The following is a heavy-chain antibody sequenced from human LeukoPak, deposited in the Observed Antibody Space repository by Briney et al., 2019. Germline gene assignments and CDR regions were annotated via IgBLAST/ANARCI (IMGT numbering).Heavy chain of an antibody. J-gene: IGHJ4*02. Sequence: GGSLRLSCAASGFTFSNYWMSWVRQAPGKGLEWVANIREDGSEKYYVDSVKGQFTISRDNAKNSLFLQMDSLRAEDTAVYYCARDDDWNYEDYWGQGTLVTVSS. CDR3: ARDDDWNYEDY. V-gene: IGHV3-7*01. D-gene: IGHD1-7*01. CDR2: IREDGSEK. CDR1: GFTFSNYW.